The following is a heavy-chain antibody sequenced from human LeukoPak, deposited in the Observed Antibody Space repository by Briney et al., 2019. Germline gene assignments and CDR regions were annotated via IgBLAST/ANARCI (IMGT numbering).Heavy chain of an antibody. V-gene: IGHV4-61*09. Sequence: SETLSLTCTVSGDSITSGSSFWSWIRQPAGKGLEWLGHVSNDETTNYSPSLKSRVAIFLDTSKNQFSLRLNSVTAADTAVYYCARDLRRGYSFFGFDIWGQGTVITVSS. D-gene: IGHD5-18*01. CDR2: VSNDETT. CDR3: ARDLRRGYSFFGFDI. J-gene: IGHJ3*02. CDR1: GDSITSGSSF.